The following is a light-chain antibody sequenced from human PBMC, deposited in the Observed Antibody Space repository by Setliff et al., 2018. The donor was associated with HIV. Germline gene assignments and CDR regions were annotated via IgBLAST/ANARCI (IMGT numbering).Light chain of an antibody. CDR3: TSYTSSYTLV. CDR2: EVS. CDR1: SSDVGGYNY. V-gene: IGLV2-14*01. J-gene: IGLJ1*01. Sequence: QSVLTQPASVSGSPGQSITISCTGTSSDVGGYNYVSWYQQHPGKAPKVMIYEVSNRPSGVSNRFSGSKSGNTASLTISGLQAEDEADYHCTSYTSSYTLVSGTGTKVTVL.